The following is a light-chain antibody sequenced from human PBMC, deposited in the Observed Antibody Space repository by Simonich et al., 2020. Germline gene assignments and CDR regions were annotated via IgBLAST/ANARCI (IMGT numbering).Light chain of an antibody. Sequence: QSALTQPPSASGSPGQSVTISCTGTSSDVGGYNYVSWYQQHPGKAPKLMIYEVIKRPSGVPDRFSGSKSGNTASLTVSGLQAEDEADYYCSSYAGSNLWVFGGGTKLTVL. V-gene: IGLV2-8*01. CDR2: EVI. CDR3: SSYAGSNLWV. CDR1: SSDVGGYNY. J-gene: IGLJ3*02.